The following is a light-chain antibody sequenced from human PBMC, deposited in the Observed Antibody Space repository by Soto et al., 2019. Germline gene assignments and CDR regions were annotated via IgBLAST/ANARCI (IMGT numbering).Light chain of an antibody. J-gene: IGKJ1*01. CDR2: DAS. Sequence: DIQMTQSPSTLSASVGDRVTITCRASQSISSWLAWYQQKPGKAPKLLIYDASTLASGVPSRFSGSGSGTEFTLTIDGLQPDDFATYYCQQYNSYSPRKLGQGTKVDIK. CDR1: QSISSW. V-gene: IGKV1-5*01. CDR3: QQYNSYSPRK.